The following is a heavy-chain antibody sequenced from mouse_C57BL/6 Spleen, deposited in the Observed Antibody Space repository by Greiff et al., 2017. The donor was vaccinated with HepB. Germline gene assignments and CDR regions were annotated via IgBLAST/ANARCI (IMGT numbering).Heavy chain of an antibody. CDR2: IDPENGDT. V-gene: IGHV14-4*01. J-gene: IGHJ2*01. D-gene: IGHD2-4*01. CDR1: GFNIKDDY. CDR3: TRGLPLDY. Sequence: VQLKESGAELVRPGASVKLSCTASGFNIKDDYMHWVKQRPEQGLEWIGWIDPENGDTEYASKFQGKATITADTSSNTAYLQLSSLTSEDTAVYYCTRGLPLDYWGQGTTLTVSS.